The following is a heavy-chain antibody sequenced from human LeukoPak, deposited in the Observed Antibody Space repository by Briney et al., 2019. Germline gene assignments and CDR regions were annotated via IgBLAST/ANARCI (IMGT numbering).Heavy chain of an antibody. D-gene: IGHD4-11*01. CDR2: ISGSGTNQ. V-gene: IGHV3-11*01. CDR3: ARPVSPNYFYYMDV. Sequence: GGFLRLSCAASGFTFSNFYMSWFRQAPGKGLEWLSYISGSGTNQHYADSVRGRFTISRDNAENSLSLQMDSLRAEDTAVYYCARPVSPNYFYYMDVWGKGTTVTVSS. J-gene: IGHJ6*03. CDR1: GFTFSNFY.